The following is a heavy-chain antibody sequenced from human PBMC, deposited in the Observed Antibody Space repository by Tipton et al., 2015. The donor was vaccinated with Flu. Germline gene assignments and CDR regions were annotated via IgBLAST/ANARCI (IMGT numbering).Heavy chain of an antibody. Sequence: TLSLTCTVSGGSISSNNYYWNWIRQQPGKGLEWIGYIYYSGTTYYSPSLKSRVTLSVDTSKNLFSLNLSSVTAADTAVYYCARRDYSNYVSEPKNWFDPWGQGALVTVSS. J-gene: IGHJ5*02. CDR3: ARRDYSNYVSEPKNWFDP. CDR2: IYYSGTT. CDR1: GGSISSNNYY. V-gene: IGHV4-31*03. D-gene: IGHD4-11*01.